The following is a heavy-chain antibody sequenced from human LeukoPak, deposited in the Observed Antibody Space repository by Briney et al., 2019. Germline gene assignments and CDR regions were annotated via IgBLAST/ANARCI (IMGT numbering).Heavy chain of an antibody. D-gene: IGHD1-1*01. Sequence: GVSLRFSCAASGFTFSDYWLHRVRQAPGKGWVWFSRTRSDGSDTKYADFVEGRFTISRDNANDTLYLQVNSLRAEDTAVYYCVRESSGYGNWHVDVWGKGTTVTVS. J-gene: IGHJ6*03. CDR2: TRSDGSDT. CDR1: GFTFSDYW. V-gene: IGHV3-74*03. CDR3: VRESSGYGNWHVDV.